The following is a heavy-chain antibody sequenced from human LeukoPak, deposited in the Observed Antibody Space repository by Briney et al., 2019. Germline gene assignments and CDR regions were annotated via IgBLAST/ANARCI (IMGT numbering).Heavy chain of an antibody. J-gene: IGHJ4*02. V-gene: IGHV3-11*01. CDR1: GFTFSDYY. CDR3: ARDFDYYDDSGYQTYYFDY. Sequence: PGGSLRLSCAASGFTFSDYYMSWIRQAPGKGLEWVSYISSSGSTLFYADSVKGRFTISRDNAKNSLYLQMNSLRAEDTAVYYCARDFDYYDDSGYQTYYFDYWGQGTLVTVSS. D-gene: IGHD3-22*01. CDR2: ISSSGSTL.